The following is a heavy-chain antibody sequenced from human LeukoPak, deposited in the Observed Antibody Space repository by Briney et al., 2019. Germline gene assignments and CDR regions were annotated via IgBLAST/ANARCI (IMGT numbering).Heavy chain of an antibody. CDR2: IYHSGNT. CDR1: RYSFSSDYY. D-gene: IGHD5-24*01. J-gene: IGHJ5*02. CDR3: ARKRDGVWFDP. V-gene: IGHV4-38-2*01. Sequence: PSETLSLTCDVSRYSFSSDYYWGWIRQPPGKGLEWIGNIYHSGNTHYSPSLKSRVTISVDTSKNQFSLKLRSVTAADTAVFYCARKRDGVWFDPWGQGTLVIVSS.